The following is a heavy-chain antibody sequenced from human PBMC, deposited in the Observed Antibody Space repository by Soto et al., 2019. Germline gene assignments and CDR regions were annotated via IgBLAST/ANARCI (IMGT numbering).Heavy chain of an antibody. CDR1: GGSFSGYY. Sequence: PSKPLSLTCAVYGGSFSGYYWNWIRQPPGKGLEWIGEFSHSGSTNYNPSLKSRVTISVDTSKNQFSLKLSSVTAADTAVYYCARGSRKMYLSYYSSYGMDGRCQGTTLPVSS. CDR3: ARGSRKMYLSYYSSYGMDG. J-gene: IGHJ6*02. V-gene: IGHV4-34*01. CDR2: FSHSGST. D-gene: IGHD2-8*01.